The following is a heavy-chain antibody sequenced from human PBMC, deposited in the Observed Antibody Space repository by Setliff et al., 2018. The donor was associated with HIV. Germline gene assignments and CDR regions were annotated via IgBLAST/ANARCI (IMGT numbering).Heavy chain of an antibody. CDR2: IKQDGSEK. CDR3: ARDDYVLYSYYYGMDV. CDR1: GFTFSNAW. J-gene: IGHJ6*02. D-gene: IGHD4-17*01. Sequence: PGGSLRLSCAASGFTFSNAWMSWVRQAPGKGLEWVANIKQDGSEKYYVDSVKGRFTISRDNAKNSLYLQMNSLRAEDTAVYYCARDDYVLYSYYYGMDVWGQGTTVTVSS. V-gene: IGHV3-7*01.